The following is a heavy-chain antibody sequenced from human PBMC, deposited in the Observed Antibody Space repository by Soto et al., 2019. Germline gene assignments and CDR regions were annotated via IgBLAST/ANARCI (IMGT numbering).Heavy chain of an antibody. Sequence: PSETLSLTCTVSGGSISSFYWSWLRQSPGKGLEWIGYVHYKGITNYNPSLESRVTISIDTSKEQFSLKMSSVTTADTAVYYCAGRAAVLRGPWFDPWGQGTLVTVSS. J-gene: IGHJ5*02. CDR3: AGRAAVLRGPWFDP. CDR1: GGSISSFY. CDR2: VHYKGIT. V-gene: IGHV4-59*01. D-gene: IGHD1-26*01.